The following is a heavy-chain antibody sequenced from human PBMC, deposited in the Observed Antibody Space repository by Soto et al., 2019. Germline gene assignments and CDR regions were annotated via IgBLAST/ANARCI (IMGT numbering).Heavy chain of an antibody. Sequence: SETLFLTCTVSGGSISSGGYYWSWIRQHPGKGLEWIGYIYYSGSTYYNPSLKSRVTISVDTSKNQFSLKLSSVTAADTAVYYCAGQYCSGGSCYSDYYYGMDVWGQGTTVTVSS. CDR1: GGSISSGGYY. D-gene: IGHD2-15*01. CDR3: AGQYCSGGSCYSDYYYGMDV. CDR2: IYYSGST. J-gene: IGHJ6*02. V-gene: IGHV4-31*03.